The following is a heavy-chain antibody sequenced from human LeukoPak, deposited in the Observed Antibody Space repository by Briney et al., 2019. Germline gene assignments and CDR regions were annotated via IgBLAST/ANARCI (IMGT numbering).Heavy chain of an antibody. J-gene: IGHJ4*02. CDR1: GGSISSGDYY. CDR3: AVLAAAGTVDY. V-gene: IGHV4-30-4*08. CDR2: IYYSGST. Sequence: PSQTLSLTCTVSGGSISSGDYYWSWIRQPPGKGLEWIGYIYYSGSTNYNPSLKSRVTISVDTSKNQFSLKLSSVTAADTAVYYCAVLAAAGTVDYWGQGTLVTVSS. D-gene: IGHD6-13*01.